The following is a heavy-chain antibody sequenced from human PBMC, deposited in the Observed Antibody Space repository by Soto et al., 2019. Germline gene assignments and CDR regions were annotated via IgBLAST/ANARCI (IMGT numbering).Heavy chain of an antibody. D-gene: IGHD5-12*01. CDR2: IKQDGSEK. V-gene: IGHV3-7*01. CDR3: ARDYSGYDYKAGYYYYYGMDV. CDR1: GFTFSSYW. J-gene: IGHJ6*02. Sequence: GGSLRLSCAASGFTFSSYWMSWVRQAPGKGLEWVANIKQDGSEKYYVDSVKGRFTISRDSAKNSLYLQMNSLRAEDTAVYYCARDYSGYDYKAGYYYYYGMDVWGQGTTVTVSS.